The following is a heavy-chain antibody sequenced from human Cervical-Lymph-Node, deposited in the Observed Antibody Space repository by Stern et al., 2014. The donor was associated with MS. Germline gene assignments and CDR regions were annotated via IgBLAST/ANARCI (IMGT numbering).Heavy chain of an antibody. V-gene: IGHV4-4*02. Sequence: QVQLQESGPGLVKPSGTLSLTCAVSGGSVSSTNWWSWVRQSPGKGLEWIGNIYPSGSSNYRPSLRSRVSISLDNSKTPLSLHLTSVTAADTAVYYCARERQQYCNSEGCSYWYFDLWGRGTLVTVSS. J-gene: IGHJ2*01. CDR2: IYPSGSS. CDR1: GGSVSSTNW. CDR3: ARERQQYCNSEGCSYWYFDL. D-gene: IGHD2/OR15-2a*01.